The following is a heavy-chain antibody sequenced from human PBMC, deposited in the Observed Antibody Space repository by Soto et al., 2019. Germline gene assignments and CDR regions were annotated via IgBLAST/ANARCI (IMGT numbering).Heavy chain of an antibody. CDR2: ISYDGSNK. CDR3: ARGPSSLTRFDY. V-gene: IGHV3-30-3*01. Sequence: LRLSCAASGFTFSSYAMHWVRQAPGKGLEWVAVISYDGSNKYYADSVKGRFTISRDNSKNTLYLQMNSLRAEDTSVYYCARGPSSLTRFDYWGQGTLVTVSS. D-gene: IGHD2-2*01. CDR1: GFTFSSYA. J-gene: IGHJ4*02.